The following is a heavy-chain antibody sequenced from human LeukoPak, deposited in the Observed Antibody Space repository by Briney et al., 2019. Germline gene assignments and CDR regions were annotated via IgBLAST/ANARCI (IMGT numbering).Heavy chain of an antibody. CDR1: GFTFTSHA. J-gene: IGHJ4*02. D-gene: IGHD3-3*01. Sequence: GRSLRLSCAASGFTFTSHAMYWVRQAPGKGLEWVAVISHDESNKYYVDSVKGRFTISRDNSKNTLYLRMNSLRAEDTAAYYRARDIFDFSRTGTGRIADLPDYWGPGTLVTVSS. V-gene: IGHV3-30*01. CDR3: ARDIFDFSRTGTGRIADLPDY. CDR2: ISHDESNK.